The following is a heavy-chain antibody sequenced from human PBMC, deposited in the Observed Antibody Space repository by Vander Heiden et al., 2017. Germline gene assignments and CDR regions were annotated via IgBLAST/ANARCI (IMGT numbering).Heavy chain of an antibody. V-gene: IGHV3-13*01. Sequence: EVQLVESGGGLVQPGGSLKLSCAASGFTFSGYEMSWVRQITDKGLEWVSGIGTAGDAYYPDSVKGRFIIYRENGKNSLHLQLNSLRAGDTAVYYCARGVVRRTYGYPNGWYFDLWGRGTLVTVSS. CDR3: ARGVVRRTYGYPNGWYFDL. CDR1: GFTFSGYE. J-gene: IGHJ2*01. CDR2: IGTAGDA. D-gene: IGHD5-18*01.